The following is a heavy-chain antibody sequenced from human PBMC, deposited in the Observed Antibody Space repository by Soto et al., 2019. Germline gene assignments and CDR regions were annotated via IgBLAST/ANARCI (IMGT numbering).Heavy chain of an antibody. CDR2: ISYDGSNK. CDR1: GFTFSSYA. V-gene: IGHV3-30-3*01. D-gene: IGHD3-22*01. CDR3: AKVVGDGNDYYDF. Sequence: PGGSLRLSCAASGFTFSSYAMHWVRQAPGKGLEWVAVISYDGSNKYYADSVKGRFTISRDTSKNTLYLQMDSLGAEDTAIYYCAKVVGDGNDYYDFWGQGTLVTVSS. J-gene: IGHJ4*02.